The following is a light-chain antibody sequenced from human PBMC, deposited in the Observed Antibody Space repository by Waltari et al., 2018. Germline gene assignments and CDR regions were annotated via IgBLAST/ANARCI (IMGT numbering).Light chain of an antibody. Sequence: QSALTQSASVSGSPGQSITISCTGTSRDVGAYNLVSWYQHLPGRARKLILAGVTKRPSGISDRFSGSKSGNTASLTISGRQSEDEADYYCSSYTQSRTRVFGGGTKVTVL. J-gene: IGLJ3*02. CDR1: SRDVGAYNL. CDR3: SSYTQSRTRV. CDR2: GVT. V-gene: IGLV2-23*02.